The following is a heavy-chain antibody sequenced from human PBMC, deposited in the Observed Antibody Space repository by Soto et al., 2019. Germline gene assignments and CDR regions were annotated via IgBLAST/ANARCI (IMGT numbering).Heavy chain of an antibody. CDR1: GFTFSSYW. CDR3: ARDSMDYYYYYMDV. J-gene: IGHJ6*03. D-gene: IGHD3-3*02. Sequence: GGSLRLSCAASGFTFSSYWMSWARQAPGKGLEWVANIKQDGSEKYYVDSVKGRFTISRDNAKNSLYLQMNSLRAEDTAVYYCARDSMDYYYYYMDVWGKGTTVTVAS. CDR2: IKQDGSEK. V-gene: IGHV3-7*01.